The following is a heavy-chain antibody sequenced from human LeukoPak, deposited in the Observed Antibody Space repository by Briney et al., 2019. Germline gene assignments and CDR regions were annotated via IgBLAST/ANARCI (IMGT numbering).Heavy chain of an antibody. CDR2: INPNSGGT. CDR1: GYTFTGYY. J-gene: IGHJ4*02. CDR3: ARSYYDILTGYNSLADSDY. D-gene: IGHD3-9*01. V-gene: IGHV1-2*02. Sequence: ASVKVSCKASGYTFTGYYMHWVRQAPGQGLEWMGWINPNSGGTNYAQKFQGRVTMTRDTSISTAYMELSRLRSDDTAVYYCARSYYDILTGYNSLADSDYWGQGTLVTVSS.